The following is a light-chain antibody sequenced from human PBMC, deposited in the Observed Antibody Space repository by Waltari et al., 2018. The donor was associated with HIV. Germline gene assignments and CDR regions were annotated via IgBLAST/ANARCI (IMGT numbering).Light chain of an antibody. Sequence: IQMAQSPASLSASVGDSVSFICRASHPVAAKLDGYQQRAGKPPKLQIYGTSRLQSGVPARFAGFGSATNFSLTITGLRPEDSATYFCQQAFSFPHTFGGGTELDI. CDR3: QQAFSFPHT. J-gene: IGKJ4*01. V-gene: IGKV1-12*01. CDR1: HPVAAK. CDR2: GTS.